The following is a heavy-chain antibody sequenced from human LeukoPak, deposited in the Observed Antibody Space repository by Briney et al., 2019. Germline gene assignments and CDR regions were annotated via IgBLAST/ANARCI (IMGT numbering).Heavy chain of an antibody. D-gene: IGHD1-26*01. CDR3: ARPIRGSYVEDVFDI. CDR2: INHSSGGT. J-gene: IGHJ3*02. Sequence: GASVKVSCKTSGYTXSDYYLHWVRQAPGQGLEWMGWINHSSGGTKNAQKFQGRVTMTRDTSISTGYMELSRLRPDDTAVYYCARPIRGSYVEDVFDIWGQGTMVTVSA. V-gene: IGHV1-2*02. CDR1: GYTXSDYY.